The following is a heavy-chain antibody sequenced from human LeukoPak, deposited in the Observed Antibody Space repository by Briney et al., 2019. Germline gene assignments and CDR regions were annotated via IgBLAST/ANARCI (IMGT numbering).Heavy chain of an antibody. V-gene: IGHV4-61*05. D-gene: IGHD1-26*01. CDR1: GGSISSSSYY. CDR2: ISYSEGS. Sequence: PSETLSLTCTVSGGSISSSSYYWSWIRQPPGQGLEWIGYISYSEGSNYNPSLESRVTISLDTSKNQFSLKLTSVTATDTAVYYCARLSGSYYGSVDYWGQGSLVTVSS. J-gene: IGHJ4*02. CDR3: ARLSGSYYGSVDY.